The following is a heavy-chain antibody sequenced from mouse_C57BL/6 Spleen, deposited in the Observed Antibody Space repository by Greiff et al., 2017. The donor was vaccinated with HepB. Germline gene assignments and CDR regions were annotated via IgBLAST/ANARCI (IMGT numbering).Heavy chain of an antibody. CDR3: TKLGPLYAMDY. CDR1: GYTFTDYE. V-gene: IGHV1-15*01. D-gene: IGHD4-1*01. J-gene: IGHJ4*01. CDR2: IDPETGGT. Sequence: QVQLQQSGAELVRPGASVTLSCKASGYTFTDYEMHWVKQTPVHGLEWIGAIDPETGGTAYNQKFKGKAILTADKSSSTAYMELRSLTSEDSAVYYCTKLGPLYAMDYWGQGTSVTVSS.